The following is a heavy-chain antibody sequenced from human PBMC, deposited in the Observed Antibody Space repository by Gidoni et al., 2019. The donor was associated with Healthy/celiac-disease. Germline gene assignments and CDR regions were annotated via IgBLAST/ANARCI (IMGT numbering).Heavy chain of an antibody. CDR2: IKSKTDGGTT. D-gene: IGHD3-3*01. J-gene: IGHJ4*02. V-gene: IGHV3-15*01. CDR1: GFTFSNDW. Sequence: EVQLVESGGGLVKPGGSLRLSCAASGFTFSNDWMGWVRQAPGKGLEWVGRIKSKTDGGTTDYAAPVKGRFTISRDDAKNTLYLQMNSLKTEDTAVYYCTTVSPIFGASIDYWGQGTLVTVSS. CDR3: TTVSPIFGASIDY.